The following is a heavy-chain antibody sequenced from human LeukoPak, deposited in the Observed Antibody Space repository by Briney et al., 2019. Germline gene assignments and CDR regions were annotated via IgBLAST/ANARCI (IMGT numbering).Heavy chain of an antibody. CDR1: SGSIINYY. J-gene: IGHJ6*03. CDR3: ARLKYYDSTGYSPGYYMDV. CDR2: IYITVST. D-gene: IGHD3-22*01. Sequence: PAHSLSLTCTVASGSIINYYWSCIRQSAGTGLEWVGRIYITVSTNYNPSLQSRLSMSVDTSKNQFSLKLTSVSAADTAVYYCARLKYYDSTGYSPGYYMDVWGKGITVTVSS. V-gene: IGHV4-4*07.